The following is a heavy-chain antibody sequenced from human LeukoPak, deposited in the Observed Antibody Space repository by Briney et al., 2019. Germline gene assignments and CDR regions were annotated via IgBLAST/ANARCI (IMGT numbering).Heavy chain of an antibody. CDR3: ARAHFVTNYFDS. CDR2: ISSTGSTT. Sequence: GGSLRLSCSASGFNFNEHYMSWIRQAPGKGLEWLSYISSTGSTTYSADSVKGRFTIVRDNAKISLFLQLNYVTAEDTAVYYCARAHFVTNYFDSWGQGTLVTVSS. D-gene: IGHD1-14*01. J-gene: IGHJ4*02. V-gene: IGHV3-11*04. CDR1: GFNFNEHY.